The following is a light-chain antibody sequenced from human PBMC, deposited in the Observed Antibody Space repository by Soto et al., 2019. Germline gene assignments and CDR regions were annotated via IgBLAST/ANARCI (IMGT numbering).Light chain of an antibody. Sequence: QSVLTQPASVSGSPGQSITISCTGSSSDFGSYNYVAWYQHHPGKAPKLMSYEVSNRPSGVSYRVSGSKSGNTASLTISGLQAEDEAAYYCSSYTSSRTQVFGTGTKGTVL. J-gene: IGLJ1*01. CDR2: EVS. CDR3: SSYTSSRTQV. CDR1: SSDFGSYNY. V-gene: IGLV2-14*01.